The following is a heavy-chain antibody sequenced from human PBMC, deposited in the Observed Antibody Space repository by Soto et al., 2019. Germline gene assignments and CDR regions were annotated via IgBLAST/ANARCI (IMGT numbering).Heavy chain of an antibody. CDR3: ARDPVRYGVGALDF. D-gene: IGHD3-10*01. J-gene: IGHJ3*01. CDR2: ISSSSRTI. CDR1: GFTFSTYS. Sequence: EVQLVESGGDLVQPGGSLRLSCSASGFTFSTYSMNWVRQAPGKGLEWVSYISSSSRTIYYADSVKGRFTISRDNARNSLYLQMNSLRVDDTAVYLCARDPVRYGVGALDFWGQGTMVTVSS. V-gene: IGHV3-48*01.